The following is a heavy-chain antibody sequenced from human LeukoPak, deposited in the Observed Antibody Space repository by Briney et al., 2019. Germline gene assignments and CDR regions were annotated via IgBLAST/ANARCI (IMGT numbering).Heavy chain of an antibody. CDR2: IKTDGSEK. Sequence: GGSLRLSCEGSGFTFSNYWMGWVCQAPGKGLQWVANIKTDGSEKYYVDSVKGRFTISRDNAKNSLYLQMNSLRAEDTAVYYCATYSSLNRREFQYWGQGTLLTVSS. J-gene: IGHJ1*01. CDR3: ATYSSLNRREFQY. D-gene: IGHD3-22*01. CDR1: GFTFSNYW. V-gene: IGHV3-7*01.